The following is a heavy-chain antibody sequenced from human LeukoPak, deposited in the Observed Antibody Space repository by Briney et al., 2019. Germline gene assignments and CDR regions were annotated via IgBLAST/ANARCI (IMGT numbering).Heavy chain of an antibody. CDR1: GFTFSSYS. J-gene: IGHJ6*02. D-gene: IGHD6-19*01. Sequence: GGSLRLSCAASGFTFSSYSMNWVRQAPGKGLEWVSSISSSSSYIYYADSVKGRFTISRDNAKNSLYLQMNSLRAEDTAVYYCASLPDIAVAAYYYYGMDVWGQGTTVTVSS. CDR2: ISSSSSYI. CDR3: ASLPDIAVAAYYYYGMDV. V-gene: IGHV3-21*01.